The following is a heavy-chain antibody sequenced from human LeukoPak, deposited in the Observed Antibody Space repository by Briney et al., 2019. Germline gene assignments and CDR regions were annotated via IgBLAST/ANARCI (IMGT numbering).Heavy chain of an antibody. CDR3: AKDTAGYFDY. Sequence: PGGTLRLSCAASGFTFSSYGMRWVRQAPGKGLEWVAFIRYDGSNKYYADSVKGRFTISRDNSKNTLYLQMNSLRAEDTAVYYCAKDTAGYFDYWGQGTLVTVSS. CDR2: IRYDGSNK. J-gene: IGHJ4*02. CDR1: GFTFSSYG. D-gene: IGHD6-13*01. V-gene: IGHV3-30*02.